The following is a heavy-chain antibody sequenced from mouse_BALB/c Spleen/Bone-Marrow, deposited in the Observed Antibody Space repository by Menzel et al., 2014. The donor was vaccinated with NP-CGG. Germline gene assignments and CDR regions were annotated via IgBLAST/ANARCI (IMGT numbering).Heavy chain of an antibody. Sequence: VQLQQSGAELVKPGASVKLSCTASGFNIKDTYMHWVKQRPEQGLEWIGRIDPANGNTKYDPKFQGKATITADTSSNTPYLQLSSLTSEDTAVYYCASYYYGSSLFAYWGQGTLVTVSA. V-gene: IGHV14-3*02. D-gene: IGHD1-1*01. CDR1: GFNIKDTY. CDR3: ASYYYGSSLFAY. CDR2: IDPANGNT. J-gene: IGHJ3*01.